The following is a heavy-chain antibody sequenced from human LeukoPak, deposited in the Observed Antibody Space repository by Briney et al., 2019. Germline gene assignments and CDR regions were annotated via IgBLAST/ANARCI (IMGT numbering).Heavy chain of an antibody. J-gene: IGHJ4*02. Sequence: SVKVSCKASGGTFSSYAISWVRQAPGQGLEWMGRIIPIFGIANYAQKFQGRVTITADKSTSTAYMELSSLRSEDTAVYYCASGLNSRSTSCWGQGTRVTVSS. D-gene: IGHD6-13*01. V-gene: IGHV1-69*04. CDR3: ASGLNSRSTSC. CDR2: IIPIFGIA. CDR1: GGTFSSYA.